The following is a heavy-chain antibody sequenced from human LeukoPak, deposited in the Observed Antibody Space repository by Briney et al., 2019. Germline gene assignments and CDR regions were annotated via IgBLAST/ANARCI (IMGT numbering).Heavy chain of an antibody. J-gene: IGHJ6*02. D-gene: IGHD1-26*01. CDR1: GFTLSSHA. CDR2: ISYDGSTK. CDR3: VTVGVEGGMYSGDYYGMDV. Sequence: GGALRLSCAASGFTLSSHALHGVREAPGKGLVGVALISYDGSTKYYPDSVKGRFSICRDNSDNTPYLEMNSGRADDTALHYCVTVGVEGGMYSGDYYGMDVWGQGTAVTVSS. V-gene: IGHV3-30-3*01.